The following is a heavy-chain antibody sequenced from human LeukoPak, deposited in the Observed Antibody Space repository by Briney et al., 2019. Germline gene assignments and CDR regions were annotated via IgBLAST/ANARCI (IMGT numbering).Heavy chain of an antibody. J-gene: IGHJ4*02. CDR1: GYTFTDYY. CDR2: INPSGGST. Sequence: ASVKVSCKASGYTFTDYYMHWVRQAPGQGLEWMGIINPSGGSTTYAQKFQGRVAMTRDTSTSRVYMEVSSLRSEDTAVYYCARTYSSSDEFDYWGQGTLVTVSS. CDR3: ARTYSSSDEFDY. V-gene: IGHV1-46*01. D-gene: IGHD6-13*01.